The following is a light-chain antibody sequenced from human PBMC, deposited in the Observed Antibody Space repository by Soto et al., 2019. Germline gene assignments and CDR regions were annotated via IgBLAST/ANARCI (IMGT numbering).Light chain of an antibody. CDR1: QSISSW. J-gene: IGKJ1*01. CDR2: KAS. V-gene: IGKV1-5*03. CDR3: QQYNSYSSRT. Sequence: DIQMTQSPSTLSASVGDRVTITCRASQSISSWLAWYQQKPGKAPKLLIYKASSLESGVPSRFSGSGSGTEFTLTISSLQPDDFATYYCQQYNSYSSRTFGQGTK.